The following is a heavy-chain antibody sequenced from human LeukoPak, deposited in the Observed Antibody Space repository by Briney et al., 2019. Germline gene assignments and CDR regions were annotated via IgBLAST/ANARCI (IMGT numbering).Heavy chain of an antibody. CDR3: ARRPFDY. J-gene: IGHJ4*02. V-gene: IGHV4-34*01. CDR2: INHSGST. CDR1: GGSFSGYY. Sequence: SETLSLTCAVYGGSFSGYYWSWIRQPPGKGLEWIGEINHSGSTNYNPSLKSRVTISVDTSKNQFSLKLSSVTAADTAVYYCARRPFDYWGQGTLVTVSS.